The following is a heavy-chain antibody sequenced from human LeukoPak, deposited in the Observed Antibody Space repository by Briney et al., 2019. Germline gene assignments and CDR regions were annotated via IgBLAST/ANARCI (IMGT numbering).Heavy chain of an antibody. CDR3: AKSSGWYSLQNWFDP. J-gene: IGHJ5*02. V-gene: IGHV4-4*02. CDR2: IHDSGST. Sequence: SETLSLTCAVSGGSISSTYWSTWVRQPPGKGLEWIGEIHDSGSTNYNPSLKSRVTILIDKSKNHFSLNLTSVTAADTAVYYCAKSSGWYSLQNWFDPWGQGTRVTVSS. D-gene: IGHD6-19*01. CDR1: GGSISSTYW.